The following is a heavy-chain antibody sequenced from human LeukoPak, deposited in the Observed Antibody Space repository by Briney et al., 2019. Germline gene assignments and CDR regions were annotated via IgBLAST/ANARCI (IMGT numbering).Heavy chain of an antibody. Sequence: KPSGTPSLTWTVSGGAISSYYWSWVRQPPGKGPEWIGYIYYSGSTNCNPSLKSRVTISVDTSKNQFSLKLSSVTAADTAVYYCARSGYYYDSLDYWGQGTLVTVSS. CDR1: GGAISSYY. CDR3: ARSGYYYDSLDY. J-gene: IGHJ4*02. CDR2: IYYSGST. D-gene: IGHD3-22*01. V-gene: IGHV4-59*08.